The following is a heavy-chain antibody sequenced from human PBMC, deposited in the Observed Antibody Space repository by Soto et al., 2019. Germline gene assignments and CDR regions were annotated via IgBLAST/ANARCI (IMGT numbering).Heavy chain of an antibody. V-gene: IGHV1-46*01. Sequence: GASVTVTCKAPGYSLTSYYMHWVQQATGQGLEWMGIINPSGGSTSYAQKFQGRVTMTRDTSTSTVYMELSSLRSEDTAVYYCLRPPSVPAAMVDCFDPWGQGTLVTVSS. CDR1: GYSLTSYY. CDR3: LRPPSVPAAMVDCFDP. CDR2: INPSGGST. J-gene: IGHJ5*02. D-gene: IGHD2-2*01.